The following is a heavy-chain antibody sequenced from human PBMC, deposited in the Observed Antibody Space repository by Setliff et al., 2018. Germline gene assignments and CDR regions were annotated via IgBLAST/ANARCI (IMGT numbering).Heavy chain of an antibody. CDR2: IKPSGGRT. CDR1: GYTFTSSY. CDR3: ATLAAALGP. V-gene: IGHV1-46*01. Sequence: ASVKVSCKTSGYTFTSSYIHWVRQAPGQGPEWMGMIKPSGGRTTYAQRFQGRVTLTSDTSTATVYMDLSSLTSEDTAVYYCATLAAALGPWGQGTLVTVSS. D-gene: IGHD6-13*01. J-gene: IGHJ5*02.